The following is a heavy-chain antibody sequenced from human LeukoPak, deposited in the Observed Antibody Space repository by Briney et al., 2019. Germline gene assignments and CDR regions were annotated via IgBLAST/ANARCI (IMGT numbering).Heavy chain of an antibody. CDR1: GFTFSSYW. CDR3: ARGGSSRFGH. V-gene: IGHV3-7*01. D-gene: IGHD1-26*01. Sequence: GGSLRLSCAASGFTFSSYWMSWVRQAPGKGLEWVANIKEGGSEKYYVESVKGRFTISRDNAKNSLFLQMNSLRGEDTAMYYCARGGSSRFGHWGQGTLVTVSS. CDR2: IKEGGSEK. J-gene: IGHJ4*02.